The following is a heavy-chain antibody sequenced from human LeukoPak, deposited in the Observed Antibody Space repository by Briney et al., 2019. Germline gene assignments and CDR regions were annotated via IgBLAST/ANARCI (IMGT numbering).Heavy chain of an antibody. CDR2: ISTSSSYI. J-gene: IGHJ6*03. D-gene: IGHD2-15*01. CDR1: GFTFSSAW. V-gene: IGHV3-21*01. CDR3: ARDHELYCSGGSCSRMDV. Sequence: GGSLRLSCAASGFTFSSAWMHWVRQAPGKGLEWVSSISTSSSYIYYADSVKGRFTISRDNARNSLYLQMNSLRAEDTAVYYCARDHELYCSGGSCSRMDVWGKGTTVTISS.